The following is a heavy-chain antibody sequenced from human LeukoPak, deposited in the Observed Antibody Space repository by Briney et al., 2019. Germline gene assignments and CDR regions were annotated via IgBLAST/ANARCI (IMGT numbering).Heavy chain of an antibody. CDR1: GFNLSTSW. CDR3: ARDRAYKAFDY. Sequence: PGGSLRLSCAASGFNLSTSWMNWVRQAPGKGLEWVASMKTDGTEKYYVDSVKGRFNISRDNAKNSLYLQMSNLRAEDTAVYYCARDRAYKAFDYWGQGTLVTVSS. V-gene: IGHV3-7*01. J-gene: IGHJ4*02. CDR2: MKTDGTEK. D-gene: IGHD5-24*01.